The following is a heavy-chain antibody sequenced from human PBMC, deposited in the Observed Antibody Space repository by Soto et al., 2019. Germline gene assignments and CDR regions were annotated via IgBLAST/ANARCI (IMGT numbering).Heavy chain of an antibody. CDR3: AILPRRTPTGILA. CDR1: GGSISSSSYY. D-gene: IGHD2-8*02. Sequence: SETLSLTCTVSGGSISSSSYYWGWIRQPPGKGLEWIGSIYYSGGTYYNPSLKSRVTISVDTSKNQFSLKLSSVTAADTAVYYCAILPRRTPTGILAWGQGTLVTVSS. CDR2: IYYSGGT. V-gene: IGHV4-39*01. J-gene: IGHJ5*02.